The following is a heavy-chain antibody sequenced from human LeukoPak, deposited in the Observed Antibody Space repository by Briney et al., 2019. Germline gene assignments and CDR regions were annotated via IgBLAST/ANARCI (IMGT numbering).Heavy chain of an antibody. CDR3: ARTGVYCTNGVCYLHFDY. D-gene: IGHD2-8*01. V-gene: IGHV6-1*01. CDR1: GDSVSSNSAA. CDR2: TYYRSKWYN. Sequence: SPTLSLTCAISGDSVSSNSAAWNWLRQSPSRGLEWLGRTYYRSKWYNDYAVSVKSRITINTDTSKNQFSLQLNSVTPEDTAVYYCARTGVYCTNGVCYLHFDYWGQGTLVTVYS. J-gene: IGHJ4*02.